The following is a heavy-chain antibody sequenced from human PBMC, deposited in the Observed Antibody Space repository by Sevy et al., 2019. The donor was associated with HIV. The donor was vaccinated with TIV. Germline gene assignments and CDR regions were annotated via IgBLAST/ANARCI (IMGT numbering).Heavy chain of an antibody. CDR1: GFTFSSDG. J-gene: IGHJ3*01. V-gene: IGHV3-30*18. D-gene: IGHD6-19*01. CDR2: IAYDGSNK. CDR3: AKASISAHHAFDF. Sequence: AGSLRLSCAASGFTFSSDGIHWVRQAPGKELEWVAVIAYDGSNKYYADSVRGRFTISRDNSKNTVYLQMNSLRAEDTAVYYCAKASISAHHAFDFWGQGTMVTVSS.